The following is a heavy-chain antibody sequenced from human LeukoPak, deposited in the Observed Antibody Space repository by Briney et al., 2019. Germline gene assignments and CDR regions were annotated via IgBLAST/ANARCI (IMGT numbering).Heavy chain of an antibody. CDR1: GFTVSSNY. D-gene: IGHD3-10*01. Sequence: GGSLRHSCAASGFTVSSNYMSWVRQAPGKGLEWVSVIYSGGSTYYADSVKGRFTISRDNSKNRLNLQMDSLRPEDTALYYCAKERPRESVVITTTRDVFDVWGRGTMVTVSS. CDR2: IYSGGST. CDR3: AKERPRESVVITTTRDVFDV. V-gene: IGHV3-66*01. J-gene: IGHJ3*01.